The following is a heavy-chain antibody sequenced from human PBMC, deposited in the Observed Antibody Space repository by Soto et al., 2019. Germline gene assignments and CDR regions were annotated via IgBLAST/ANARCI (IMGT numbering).Heavy chain of an antibody. Sequence: EVQLLESGGGLVQPGGSLRLSCKPSGLTFGSYAMGWAPQLPEKGREWVSGITDGGGSKFYADSVQGRFTISRDNSKNTLYLQMSSLTAEDTAIYYCAKVGLFRNGYMGVVRGDYWGQGTLVTVSA. V-gene: IGHV3-23*01. J-gene: IGHJ4*02. CDR1: GLTFGSYA. CDR3: AKVGLFRNGYMGVVRGDY. CDR2: ITDGGGSK. D-gene: IGHD2-2*02.